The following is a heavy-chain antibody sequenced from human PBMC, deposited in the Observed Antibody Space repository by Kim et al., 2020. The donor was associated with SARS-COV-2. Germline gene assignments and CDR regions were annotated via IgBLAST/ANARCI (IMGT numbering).Heavy chain of an antibody. Sequence: ASVKVSCKASGYTFTSYAMNWVRQAPGQGLEWMGWINTNTGNPTYAQGFIGRFVFSLDTSVSTAYLQISSLKAEDTAVYYCARDSDSSGWPFYYYYYMDVWGKGTTVTVSS. J-gene: IGHJ6*03. V-gene: IGHV7-4-1*02. CDR2: INTNTGNP. CDR3: ARDSDSSGWPFYYYYYMDV. CDR1: GYTFTSYA. D-gene: IGHD6-19*01.